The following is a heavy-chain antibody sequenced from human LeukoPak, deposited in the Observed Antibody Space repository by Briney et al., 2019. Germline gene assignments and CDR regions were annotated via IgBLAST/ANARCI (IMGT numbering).Heavy chain of an antibody. CDR3: AKLPNTGSDFDY. Sequence: QPGGSLRLSCAASGFTFSSYWMHWVRQAPGKGLEWVAVISYDGSNKYYADSVKGRFTISRDNSKNTLYLQMHSLRAEDTAVYYCAKLPNTGSDFDYWGQGALVTVSS. CDR1: GFTFSSYW. J-gene: IGHJ4*02. V-gene: IGHV3-30*18. D-gene: IGHD2-15*01. CDR2: ISYDGSNK.